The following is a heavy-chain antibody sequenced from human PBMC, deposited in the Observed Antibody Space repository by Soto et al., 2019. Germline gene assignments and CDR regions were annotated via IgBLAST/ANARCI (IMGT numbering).Heavy chain of an antibody. J-gene: IGHJ4*02. CDR2: IWYDGSNK. Sequence: GGSLRLSCAASGFTFSSYVMHWVRQAPGKGLEWVAVIWYDGSNKYYADSVKGRLTISRDNSKNTLYLQMNSLRAEDTAVYYCARDSAYYYDSSGYYPDYWGQGTLVTVSS. CDR3: ARDSAYYYDSSGYYPDY. D-gene: IGHD3-22*01. V-gene: IGHV3-33*01. CDR1: GFTFSSYV.